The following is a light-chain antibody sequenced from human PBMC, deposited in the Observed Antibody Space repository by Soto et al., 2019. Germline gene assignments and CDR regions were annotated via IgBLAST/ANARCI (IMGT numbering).Light chain of an antibody. CDR1: QSVNMF. CDR2: AAS. V-gene: IGKV1-39*01. CDR3: QQSFTSPLT. Sequence: DIQMTQSPSFLSASVGDSVSVSCWASQSVNMFLNWYQQKPGRAPKLLIYAASSLQGGVPSRFRASGSGTDFTLTISSLQPEDFATYFCQQSFTSPLTFGGGTKVELK. J-gene: IGKJ4*01.